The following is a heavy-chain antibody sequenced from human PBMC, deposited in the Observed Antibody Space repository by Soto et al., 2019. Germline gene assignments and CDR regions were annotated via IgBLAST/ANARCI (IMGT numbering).Heavy chain of an antibody. Sequence: GGSLRLSCVASGFTFSSFWLHWVRQTPGKGLVWISRLNGDGSSSSYADSVTGRFTISRDTATNTLYLQMNSLGPEDTALYYCTRGASGYGNFDYWGLGTLVTVSS. CDR1: GFTFSSFW. V-gene: IGHV3-74*01. D-gene: IGHD5-12*01. CDR2: LNGDGSSS. J-gene: IGHJ4*02. CDR3: TRGASGYGNFDY.